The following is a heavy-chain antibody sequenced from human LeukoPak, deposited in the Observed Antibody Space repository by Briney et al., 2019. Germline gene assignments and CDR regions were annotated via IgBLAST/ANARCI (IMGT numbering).Heavy chain of an antibody. CDR1: VGSFSGYN. D-gene: IGHD1-26*01. V-gene: IGHV4-34*01. CDR3: ATSGSYRDY. J-gene: IGHJ4*02. Sequence: SETLSLTCAGYVGSFSGYNWSWIRQPPGKGLEWIGEINQSGSTNYNPSLKSRVTISADTSKNQFSLKLSSVTAADTAAYYCATSGSYRDYWGQGTLVTVSS. CDR2: INQSGST.